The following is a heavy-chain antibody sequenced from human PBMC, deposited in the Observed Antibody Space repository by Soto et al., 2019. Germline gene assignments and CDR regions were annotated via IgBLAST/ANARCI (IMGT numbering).Heavy chain of an antibody. CDR2: TSYDGSNK. Sequence: QVQLVESGGGVVQPGTSLRLSCVGSGFTFRSYVIHWVRQAPGKGLEWVALTSYDGSNKDYGDSVKGRFTISRDNSRNTVDLQMDSLTAEDTAVYFCAKRRGAGGHFDYWGQGALVTVSS. CDR1: GFTFRSYV. D-gene: IGHD2-15*01. V-gene: IGHV3-33*05. CDR3: AKRRGAGGHFDY. J-gene: IGHJ4*02.